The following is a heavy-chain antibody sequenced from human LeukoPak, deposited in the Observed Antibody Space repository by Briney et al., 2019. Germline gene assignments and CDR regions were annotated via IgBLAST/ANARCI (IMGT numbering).Heavy chain of an antibody. Sequence: SETLSLTCTVSGGSIGSYYWSWIRQAPGKGLEWIAYIHYSWSTYYNPSLKSRVTMSVDTSKNQFSLKLSSVTAADTAVYYCARLPIYCSSTSCYPNAFDIWGQGTMVTVSS. CDR1: GGSIGSYY. D-gene: IGHD2-2*01. CDR2: IHYSWST. CDR3: ARLPIYCSSTSCYPNAFDI. V-gene: IGHV4-59*12. J-gene: IGHJ3*02.